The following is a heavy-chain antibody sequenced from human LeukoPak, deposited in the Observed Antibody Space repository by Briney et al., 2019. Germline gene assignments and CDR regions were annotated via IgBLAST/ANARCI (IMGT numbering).Heavy chain of an antibody. CDR2: IYYSGST. CDR3: ARVSRLYGMDV. Sequence: PSETLSLTCTVSGGSIRSSYYYRGWIRQPPGKGLEWIGYIYYSGSTNYNPSLKSRVTISVDTSKNQFSLKLSSVTAADTAVYYCARVSRLYGMDVWGQGTTVTVSS. J-gene: IGHJ6*02. D-gene: IGHD6-25*01. CDR1: GGSIRSSYYY. V-gene: IGHV4-61*05.